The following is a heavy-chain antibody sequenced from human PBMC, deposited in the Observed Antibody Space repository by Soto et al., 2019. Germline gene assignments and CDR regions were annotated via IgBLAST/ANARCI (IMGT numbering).Heavy chain of an antibody. D-gene: IGHD2-15*01. J-gene: IGHJ6*02. CDR1: GYTFSTSG. CDR3: ARAGAAPYDYYGMDV. Sequence: QVQLVQSGAEVRKPGASVKVSCKASGYTFSTSGMSWLRQAPGQGLEWMGWISTYNGDTNDAPKFQDRVTMTSDTSTSTGDMELRSLRSDDTAVYYCARAGAAPYDYYGMDVWGQGTRVTVSS. V-gene: IGHV1-18*01. CDR2: ISTYNGDT.